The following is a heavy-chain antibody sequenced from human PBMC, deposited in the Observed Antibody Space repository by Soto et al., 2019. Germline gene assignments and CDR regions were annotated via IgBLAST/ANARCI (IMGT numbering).Heavy chain of an antibody. CDR3: ARADGLYGSGSYEVVYYYYYGMDV. CDR1: GGSFSGYY. Sequence: SETLSLTCAVYGGSFSGYYWSWIRQPPGKGLEWIGEINHSGRTNYNPSLKSQVTISVDTSKNQFSLKLSTVTAADTAVYYCARADGLYGSGSYEVVYYYYYGMDVWGQGTTVT. CDR2: INHSGRT. V-gene: IGHV4-34*01. D-gene: IGHD3-10*01. J-gene: IGHJ6*02.